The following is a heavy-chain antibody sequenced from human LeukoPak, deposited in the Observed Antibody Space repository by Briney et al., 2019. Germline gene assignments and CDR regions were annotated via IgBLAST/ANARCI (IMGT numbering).Heavy chain of an antibody. CDR3: ARGGFDWLLFNYYYYMDV. Sequence: GGSLRLSCAASGFTFTTNWMTWVRQAPGKGLEWVATINQDGSEKYYVDSVKGRFTISRDNAKNSLYLQMNSLRAEDTAVYYCARGGFDWLLFNYYYYMDVWGKGTTVTISS. J-gene: IGHJ6*03. D-gene: IGHD3-9*01. CDR1: GFTFTTNW. CDR2: INQDGSEK. V-gene: IGHV3-7*01.